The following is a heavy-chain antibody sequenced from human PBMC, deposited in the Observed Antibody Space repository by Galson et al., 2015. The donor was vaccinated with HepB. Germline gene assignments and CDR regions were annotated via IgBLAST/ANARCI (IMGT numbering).Heavy chain of an antibody. Sequence: SLRLSCAASGLTSSLYAMHWVRQAPGKGLEWVALISYDGTKKYYADSVKGRFTISRDNSRNTLYLQLNNLRADDTAVYYCATRRITMILHDYWGRGTLVTVSS. V-gene: IGHV3-30-3*01. CDR2: ISYDGTKK. CDR3: ATRRITMILHDY. D-gene: IGHD3-22*01. CDR1: GLTSSLYA. J-gene: IGHJ4*02.